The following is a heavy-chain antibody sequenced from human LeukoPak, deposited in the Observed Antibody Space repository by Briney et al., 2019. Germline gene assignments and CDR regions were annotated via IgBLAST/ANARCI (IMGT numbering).Heavy chain of an antibody. D-gene: IGHD6-13*01. V-gene: IGHV4-31*03. CDR1: GGSISRGGYY. J-gene: IGHJ4*02. CDR3: ARARSAAGNFDY. Sequence: SETLSLTCTVSGGSISRGGYYWRWLRQHPGRGLEGLGYIYYSGSTYYNPSLKSRVTISADTSKNQFSLKLSAVTAADTAVYYCARARSAAGNFDYWGQGTLVTVSS. CDR2: IYYSGST.